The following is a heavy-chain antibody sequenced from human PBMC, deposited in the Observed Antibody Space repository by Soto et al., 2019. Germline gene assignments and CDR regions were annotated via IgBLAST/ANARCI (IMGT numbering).Heavy chain of an antibody. Sequence: SETLSLTCAVYGGSFSGYYWSWIRQPPGKGLEWIGEINHSGSTNYNPSLKSRVTISVDTSKNQFSLNLSSVTAADTAVYYCAREEPYSSSWYHDYWGQGTLVTVSS. CDR2: INHSGST. J-gene: IGHJ4*02. D-gene: IGHD6-13*01. CDR3: AREEPYSSSWYHDY. V-gene: IGHV4-34*01. CDR1: GGSFSGYY.